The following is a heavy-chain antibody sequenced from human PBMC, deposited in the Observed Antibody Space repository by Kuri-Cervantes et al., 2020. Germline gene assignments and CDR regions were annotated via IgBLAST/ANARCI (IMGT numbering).Heavy chain of an antibody. CDR2: IVVGSGNT. D-gene: IGHD6-6*01. J-gene: IGHJ5*02. Sequence: SVKVSCKASGFTFTSSAVQWVRQARGQRLEWIGWIVVGSGNTNYAQKFQERVTITRDMSTSTAYMELRSLRSDDTAVYYCARDLISVRPGWFGPWGQGTLVTVSS. V-gene: IGHV1-58*01. CDR1: GFTFTSSA. CDR3: ARDLISVRPGWFGP.